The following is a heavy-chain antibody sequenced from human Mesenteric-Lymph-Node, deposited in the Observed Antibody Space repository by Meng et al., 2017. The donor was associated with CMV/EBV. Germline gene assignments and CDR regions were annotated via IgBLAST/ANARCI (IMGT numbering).Heavy chain of an antibody. J-gene: IGHJ4*02. D-gene: IGHD3-16*01. CDR2: ILYADESA. CDR1: GFTFDDYT. CDR3: ARRGDFGTLDY. Sequence: GGSLRLSCAASGFTFDDYTMHWVRQAPGKGLEWVSILYADESAYYAGSVTGRFTVSRDNSKNTLFLQMNSLRLEDTAVYYCARRGDFGTLDYWGQGALVTVSS. V-gene: IGHV3-66*02.